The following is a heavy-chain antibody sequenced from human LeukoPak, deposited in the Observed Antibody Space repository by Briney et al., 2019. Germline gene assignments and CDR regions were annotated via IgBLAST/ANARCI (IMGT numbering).Heavy chain of an antibody. CDR3: ARDGGTGIPFDY. D-gene: IGHD1-1*01. J-gene: IGHJ4*02. CDR2: IRQDGSDK. CDR1: GFTFNSYA. Sequence: PGGSLRLSCAASGFTFNSYAMHWVRQAPGKGLEWVANIRQDGSDKYYVDSVKGRFTISRDNAKNSLHLQMNSLRAEDTAIYYCARDGGTGIPFDYWGQGTLVTVSS. V-gene: IGHV3-7*01.